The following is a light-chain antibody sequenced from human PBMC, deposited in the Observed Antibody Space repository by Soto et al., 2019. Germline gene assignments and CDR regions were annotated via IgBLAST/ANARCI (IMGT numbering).Light chain of an antibody. Sequence: IQLTQSPSFLSASIGDRVTISCRASQDFSNFLAWYQQKPGRAHKLLMYDASTLQSGVPSRFSGSGSGTEVTITISSLQTEDFDTYDGQQLYSFPLTFGGGTKVDIK. V-gene: IGKV1-9*01. CDR1: QDFSNF. CDR2: DAS. J-gene: IGKJ4*01. CDR3: QQLYSFPLT.